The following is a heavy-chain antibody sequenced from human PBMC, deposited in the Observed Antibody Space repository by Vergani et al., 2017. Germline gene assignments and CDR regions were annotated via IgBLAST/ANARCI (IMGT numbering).Heavy chain of an antibody. CDR1: GFTFSSYA. J-gene: IGHJ4*02. CDR3: AKDQARGHCSGGSCYAGGGDFDY. D-gene: IGHD2-15*01. Sequence: EVQLVESGGGLVQPGGSLRLSCAASGFTFSSYAMSWVRQAPGKGLEWVSAISGSGGSTYYADSVKGRFTISRDNSKNTLYLQMNSLRAEDTAVYYCAKDQARGHCSGGSCYAGGGDFDYWGQGTLVTVSS. CDR2: ISGSGGST. V-gene: IGHV3-23*04.